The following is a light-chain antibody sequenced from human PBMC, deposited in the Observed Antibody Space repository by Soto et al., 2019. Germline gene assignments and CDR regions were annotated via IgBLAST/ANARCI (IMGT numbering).Light chain of an antibody. CDR2: LAS. J-gene: IGKJ2*01. V-gene: IGKV2-28*01. CDR3: MQPLQTPYT. Sequence: DIVITQSPLSLSVTPGEPASISCRSRQSLLNSNRYDYLDWYLQKPGQPPQLLIYLASKRPSVVPDRFSGSGSGTDFTLKISRVEAEDVGVYYCMQPLQTPYTFGQGTKLEIK. CDR1: QSLLNSNRYDY.